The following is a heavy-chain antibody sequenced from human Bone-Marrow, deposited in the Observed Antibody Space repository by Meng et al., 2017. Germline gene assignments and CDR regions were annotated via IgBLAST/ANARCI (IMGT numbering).Heavy chain of an antibody. V-gene: IGHV4-61*01. CDR2: IYYSGST. J-gene: IGHJ6*02. CDR3: ARDLGSTEYYYYGMDV. Sequence: SKTLSLTCTVSGGSISSGSYYWSWIRQPPGKGLEWIGYIYYSGSTNYNPSLKSRVTISVDTSKNQFSLKLSSVTAADTAVYYCARDLGSTEYYYYGMDVWGQGTTVTVSS. CDR1: GGSISSGSYY. D-gene: IGHD5/OR15-5a*01.